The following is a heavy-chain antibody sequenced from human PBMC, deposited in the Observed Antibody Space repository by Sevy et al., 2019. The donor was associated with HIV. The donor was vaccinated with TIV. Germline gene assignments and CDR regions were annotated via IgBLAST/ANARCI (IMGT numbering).Heavy chain of an antibody. J-gene: IGHJ6*02. D-gene: IGHD3-10*01. CDR1: GFTFSSYW. V-gene: IGHV3-7*01. CDR3: ARDDLWFGTYYYYGMDV. CDR2: IKQDGSEK. Sequence: GESLKISCAASGFTFSSYWMSWVRQAPGKGLEWVANIKQDGSEKYYVDSVKGRFTISRDNAKNSLYLQMNSLGAEDTAVYYCARDDLWFGTYYYYGMDVWGQGTTVTVSS.